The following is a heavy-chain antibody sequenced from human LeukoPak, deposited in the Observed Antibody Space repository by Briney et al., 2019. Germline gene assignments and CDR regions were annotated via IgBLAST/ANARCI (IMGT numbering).Heavy chain of an antibody. V-gene: IGHV3-30*19. CDR2: ISYDGSNK. CDR3: ARDRGMTTVTTPDY. J-gene: IGHJ4*02. D-gene: IGHD4-17*01. Sequence: GGSLRLSCAASGFTFSHYGMHWVRQAPGKGLEWVAVISYDGSNKYYADSVKGRFTISRDNSKNTLYLQMNSLRAEDTAVYYCARDRGMTTVTTPDYWGQGTLVTVSS. CDR1: GFTFSHYG.